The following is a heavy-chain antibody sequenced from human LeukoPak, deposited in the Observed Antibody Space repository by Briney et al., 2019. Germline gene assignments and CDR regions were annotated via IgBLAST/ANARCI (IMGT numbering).Heavy chain of an antibody. CDR2: TYYRSKWYN. CDR3: ASSMNLYSSSWYYFDY. D-gene: IGHD6-13*01. V-gene: IGHV6-1*01. CDR1: GDSVSSNSAA. Sequence: SQTLSLTCAISGDSVSSNSAAWNWIRQSPSRGLEWLGRTYYRSKWYNDYAVSVKSRITINPDTSKNQFSLQLNSVTPEDTAVYYCASSMNLYSSSWYYFDYWGQGALVTVSS. J-gene: IGHJ4*02.